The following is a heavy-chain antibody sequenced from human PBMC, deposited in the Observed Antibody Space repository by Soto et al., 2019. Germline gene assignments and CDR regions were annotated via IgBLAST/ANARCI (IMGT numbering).Heavy chain of an antibody. Sequence: GGSLRLSCAASGFTFSSYSMNWVRQAPGKGLEWVSSISSSSSYIYYADSVKGRFTISRDNAKNSLYLQMNSLRAEDTAVYYCARDRGEGYNPYDAFDIWGQGTMVTVSS. J-gene: IGHJ3*02. CDR1: GFTFSSYS. V-gene: IGHV3-21*01. CDR2: ISSSSSYI. D-gene: IGHD5-12*01. CDR3: ARDRGEGYNPYDAFDI.